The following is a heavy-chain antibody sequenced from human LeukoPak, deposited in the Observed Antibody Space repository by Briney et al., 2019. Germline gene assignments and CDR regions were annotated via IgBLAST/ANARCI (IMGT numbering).Heavy chain of an antibody. V-gene: IGHV1-69*06. D-gene: IGHD2-15*01. CDR3: ASGYCSVGSCFRFHYSNYMDV. CDR1: GGTFSSYA. J-gene: IGHJ6*03. Sequence: ASVKVSCKASGGTFSSYAISWVRQAPGQGLECMGGIIPIFGTANYAQKFQGRVTITADKSTSTAYMELSSLRSEDTAVYYCASGYCSVGSCFRFHYSNYMDVWGKGTTVTVSS. CDR2: IIPIFGTA.